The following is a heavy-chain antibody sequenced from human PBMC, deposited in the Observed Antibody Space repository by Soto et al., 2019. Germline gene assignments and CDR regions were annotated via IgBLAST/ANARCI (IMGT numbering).Heavy chain of an antibody. CDR1: RSHISNYQ. D-gene: IGHD1-26*01. CDR3: ARVSGGYSGSYYRHDAFDS. Sequence: PSVTLSLTFSVSRSHISNYQWSWIRHNPRKGLEWIGYTYYSGSTNYNPSLKSRVTISVDTSKNQFSLKLSSVTAADTAVYYCARVSGGYSGSYYRHDAFDSWGQGTMVTVSS. CDR2: TYYSGST. V-gene: IGHV4-59*01. J-gene: IGHJ3*02.